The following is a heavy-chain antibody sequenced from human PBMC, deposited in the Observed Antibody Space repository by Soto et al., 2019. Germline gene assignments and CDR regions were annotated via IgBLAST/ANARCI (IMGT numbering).Heavy chain of an antibody. D-gene: IGHD6-6*01. V-gene: IGHV3-23*01. CDR3: AKDLVAYSSSSLFDY. CDR1: GFTFSSYA. Sequence: GGSLRLSCAASGFTFSSYAMSWVRQAPGKGLEWVSAISGSGGSTYYADSVKGRFTISRDNSKNTLYLQMNSLRAEDTAVYYCAKDLVAYSSSSLFDYWGQGTLVTVSS. CDR2: ISGSGGST. J-gene: IGHJ4*02.